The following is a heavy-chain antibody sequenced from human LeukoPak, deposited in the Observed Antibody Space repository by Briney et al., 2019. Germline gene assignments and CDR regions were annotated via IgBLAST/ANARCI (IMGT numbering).Heavy chain of an antibody. CDR2: IKQDGSEK. CDR3: ARVGSYGGITFDY. D-gene: IGHD4-23*01. Sequence: GGSLGLSXAASGFTFSSYWMSWVRQAPGKGLEWLANIKQDGSEKYYVDSVKGRFTISRDNAKNSLYLQMNSLRAEDTAVYYCARVGSYGGITFDYWGQGTLVTVSS. J-gene: IGHJ4*02. CDR1: GFTFSSYW. V-gene: IGHV3-7*01.